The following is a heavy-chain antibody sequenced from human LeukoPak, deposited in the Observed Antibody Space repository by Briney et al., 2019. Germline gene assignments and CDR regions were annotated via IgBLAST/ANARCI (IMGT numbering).Heavy chain of an antibody. CDR3: ARSFYPLTTVRPPEY. D-gene: IGHD4-17*01. J-gene: IGHJ4*02. V-gene: IGHV1-69*13. CDR2: IIPVFGTA. Sequence: SVKVSCKASGGTFSSYAISWVRQAPGQGLEWMGGIIPVFGTANYAQKFQGRVTITADESTSTAYMELSSLRSEDTAVYYCARSFYPLTTVRPPEYWGQGTLVTVSS. CDR1: GGTFSSYA.